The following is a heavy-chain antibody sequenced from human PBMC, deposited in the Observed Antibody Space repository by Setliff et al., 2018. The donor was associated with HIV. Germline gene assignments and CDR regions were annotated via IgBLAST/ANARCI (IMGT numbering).Heavy chain of an antibody. CDR3: ARQLSNSFDY. V-gene: IGHV1-2*02. CDR2: ISPDNANT. J-gene: IGHJ4*02. Sequence: ASVKVSCKVSGYTLTDLSMHWVRQAPGQGLEWMGWISPDNANTRISQRFRGSVTMTRDRSINTAYMEFSGLTSDDTAVYYCARQLSNSFDYWGQGALVTVSS. D-gene: IGHD1-1*01. CDR1: GYTLTDLS.